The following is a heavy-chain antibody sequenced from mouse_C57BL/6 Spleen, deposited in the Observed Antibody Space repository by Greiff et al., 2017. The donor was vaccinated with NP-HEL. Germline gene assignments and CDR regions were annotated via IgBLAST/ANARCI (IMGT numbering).Heavy chain of an antibody. J-gene: IGHJ1*03. CDR2: INPNNGGT. CDR1: GYTFTDYN. V-gene: IGHV1-22*01. Sequence: EVKLQESGPELVKPGASVKMSCKASGYTFTDYNMHWVKQSHGKSLEWIGYINPNNGGTSYNQKFKGKATLTVNKSSSTDYMKLRSLTSEDSAVYYCARAAYDSYWYFDVWGTGTTVTVSS. D-gene: IGHD2-4*01. CDR3: ARAAYDSYWYFDV.